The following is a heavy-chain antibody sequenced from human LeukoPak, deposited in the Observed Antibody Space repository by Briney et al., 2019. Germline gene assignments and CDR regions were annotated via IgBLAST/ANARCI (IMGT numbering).Heavy chain of an antibody. CDR2: IYPGDSDT. Sequence: KVSCKASGYTFSHYGVQWVRQAPGQTLEWMGIIYPGDSDTRYSPSFQGQVTISADKSISTAYLQWSSLKASDTAMYYCARLSPSSFDYWGQGTLVTVSS. V-gene: IGHV5-51*01. J-gene: IGHJ4*02. CDR3: ARLSPSSFDY. CDR1: GYTFSHYG.